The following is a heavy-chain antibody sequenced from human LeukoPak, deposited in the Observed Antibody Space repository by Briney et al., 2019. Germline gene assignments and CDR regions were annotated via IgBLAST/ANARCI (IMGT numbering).Heavy chain of an antibody. V-gene: IGHV7-4-1*02. D-gene: IGHD2-21*01. Sequence: ASVKVSCKASGYTFTNYGMNWVRQAPGQGLEWMGWINTDTGNPTYAQGFTGRFVFSSDTSVSTAYLQISSLKAEDTAVYYCARDYSRSFLWGQGTLVTVSS. CDR3: ARDYSRSFL. J-gene: IGHJ4*02. CDR2: INTDTGNP. CDR1: GYTFTNYG.